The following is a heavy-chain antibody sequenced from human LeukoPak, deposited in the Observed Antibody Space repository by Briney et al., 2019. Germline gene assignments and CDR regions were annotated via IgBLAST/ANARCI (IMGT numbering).Heavy chain of an antibody. CDR2: IYTTGST. V-gene: IGHV4-4*07. Sequence: SETLSLTCTVSGGSINSYYWSWIRQSAGKGLEWIGRIYTTGSTNYNPSLNSRVTLSVDPSKNQFSLKLSSVTAADTAVYYCAGGPYGSGSYGYGMDVWGQGTTVTASS. CDR3: AGGPYGSGSYGYGMDV. J-gene: IGHJ6*02. CDR1: GGSINSYY. D-gene: IGHD3-10*01.